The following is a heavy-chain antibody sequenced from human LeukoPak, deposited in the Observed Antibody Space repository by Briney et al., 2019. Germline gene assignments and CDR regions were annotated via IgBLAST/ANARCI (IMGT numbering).Heavy chain of an antibody. CDR1: GFTFSSYA. CDR2: ISTSGGST. J-gene: IGHJ4*02. D-gene: IGHD3-22*01. Sequence: GESLRLSCAASGFTFSSYAVSWVRQTPGKGLEWVSGISTSGGSTSYADSVKGRFTISRDNPRTTMYMQMNRLRAEDTAVYYCAIMHRYYDGSGYWVQWGQGTLVTVSS. CDR3: AIMHRYYDGSGYWVQ. V-gene: IGHV3-23*01.